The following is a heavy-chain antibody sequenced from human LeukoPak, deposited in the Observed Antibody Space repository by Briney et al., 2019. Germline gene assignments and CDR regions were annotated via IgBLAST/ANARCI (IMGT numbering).Heavy chain of an antibody. CDR2: IRYDGSNK. CDR1: RFTFSSYG. Sequence: GGSLRLSCAASRFTFSSYGMHWVRQAPGKGLEWVAFIRYDGSNKYYADSVKGRFTISRDNSKNTLYLQMNSLRAEDTAVYYCAKAHWLQPPYGYYYMDVCGKGTTVTVSS. V-gene: IGHV3-30*02. D-gene: IGHD6-19*01. J-gene: IGHJ6*03. CDR3: AKAHWLQPPYGYYYMDV.